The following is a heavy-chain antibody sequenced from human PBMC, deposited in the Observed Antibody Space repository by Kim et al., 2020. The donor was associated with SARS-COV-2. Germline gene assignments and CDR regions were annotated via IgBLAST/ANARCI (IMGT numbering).Heavy chain of an antibody. D-gene: IGHD3-16*01. V-gene: IGHV3-23*01. CDR2: ISPSGGNT. CDR3: AKDWGRDYYQHYGLDA. Sequence: GGSLRLSCAASGFTFRSYLMTWVRQAPGKGLEWVSAISPSGGNTHYADSVKGRFIISRDNSKNTLFLFMNNLRVADMAIYYCAKDWGRDYYQHYGLDAWGQETTVTVSS. CDR1: GFTFRSYL. J-gene: IGHJ6*02.